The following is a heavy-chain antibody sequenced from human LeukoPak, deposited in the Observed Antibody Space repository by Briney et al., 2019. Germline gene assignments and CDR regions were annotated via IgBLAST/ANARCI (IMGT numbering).Heavy chain of an antibody. CDR3: ARGGIGRFSSGWYPKYFQH. CDR2: INHSGST. V-gene: IGHV4-34*01. J-gene: IGHJ1*01. Sequence: SETLSLTCAVYGGSFSGYYWSWIRQPPGKGLEWIGQINHSGSTNYNPSLESRVTISVDTSKNQFSLKLSSVTAADTAVYYCARGGIGRFSSGWYPKYFQHWGQGTLVTVSS. CDR1: GGSFSGYY. D-gene: IGHD6-19*01.